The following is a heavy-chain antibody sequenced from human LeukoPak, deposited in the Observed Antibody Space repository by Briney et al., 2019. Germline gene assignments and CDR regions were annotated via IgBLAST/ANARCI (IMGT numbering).Heavy chain of an antibody. D-gene: IGHD2-8*01. J-gene: IGHJ4*02. Sequence: HPGASLRLSCAASGFPFSSSAMSWVRQAPGKGLEWVSGLPRSGGDTYYADSVKGRFTISRDNSKKTLHLQMNSLRVEDTAIYYCAKAETNTNCLFHWWGQGTLVTVSS. CDR2: LPRSGGDT. V-gene: IGHV3-23*01. CDR3: AKAETNTNCLFHW. CDR1: GFPFSSSA.